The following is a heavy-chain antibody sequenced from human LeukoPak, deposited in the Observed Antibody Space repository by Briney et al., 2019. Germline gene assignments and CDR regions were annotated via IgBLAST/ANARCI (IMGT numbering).Heavy chain of an antibody. J-gene: IGHJ6*02. D-gene: IGHD3-9*01. CDR2: ISSSSSYI. V-gene: IGHV3-21*01. Sequence: PGGSLRLSRAASGFTFSSYSMNWVRQAPGKGLEWVSSISSSSSYIYYADSVKGRFTISRDNAENSMYLLMKSLRAEDTAVYYCVRGYYDIVTAYFALYYYGMDVWGQGTTVTVSS. CDR1: GFTFSSYS. CDR3: VRGYYDIVTAYFALYYYGMDV.